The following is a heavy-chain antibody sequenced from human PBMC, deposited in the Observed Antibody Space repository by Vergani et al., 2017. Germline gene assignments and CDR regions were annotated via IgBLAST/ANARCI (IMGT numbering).Heavy chain of an antibody. D-gene: IGHD3-10*01. J-gene: IGHJ3*02. CDR1: GYTFTSYY. Sequence: QVQLVQSGAEVKKPGASVKVSCKASGYTFTSYYMHWVRQAPGQGLEWMGIINPSGGSTSYAQKFQGRVTMTRDTSTSTVYMELSSLRSEDTAVYYCAGPLNYASGSYYWGSDAFDIWGQGTMVTGSS. V-gene: IGHV1-46*01. CDR3: AGPLNYASGSYYWGSDAFDI. CDR2: INPSGGST.